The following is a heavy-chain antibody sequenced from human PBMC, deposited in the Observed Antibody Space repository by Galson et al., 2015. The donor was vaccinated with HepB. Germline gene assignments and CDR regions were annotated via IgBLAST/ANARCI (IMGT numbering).Heavy chain of an antibody. CDR2: IIPIFGTA. CDR1: GGTFSSYA. J-gene: IGHJ3*02. V-gene: IGHV1-69*06. CDR3: VYTLRDSSGSKAFDI. D-gene: IGHD3-22*01. Sequence: SVKVSCKASGGTFSSYAISWVRQAPGQGLEWMGGIIPIFGTANYAQKFQGRVTITADKSTSTAYMELSSLRSEDTAVYYCVYTLRDSSGSKAFDIWGQGTMVTVSS.